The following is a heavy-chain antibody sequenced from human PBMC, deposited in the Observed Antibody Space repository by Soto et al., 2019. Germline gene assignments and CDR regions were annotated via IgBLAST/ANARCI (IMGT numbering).Heavy chain of an antibody. Sequence: VQLLESGPGLVKPSETLSLTCTVSGGTVNSGAYYWSWIRQPPGKGLEWIGYIYYSGSTNYNPSLKSRVTVSVDTSKSQFSLKLTSVTAADTAIYFCARGLAAAGTYWLDPWGQGTPVTVSS. CDR3: ARGLAAAGTYWLDP. V-gene: IGHV4-61*08. CDR1: GGTVNSGAYY. J-gene: IGHJ5*02. D-gene: IGHD6-13*01. CDR2: IYYSGST.